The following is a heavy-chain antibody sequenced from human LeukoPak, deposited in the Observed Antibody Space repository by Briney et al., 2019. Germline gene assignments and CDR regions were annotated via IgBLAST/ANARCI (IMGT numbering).Heavy chain of an antibody. CDR1: GYTFTGYD. V-gene: IGHV1-2*02. Sequence: GESLKISCTGSGYTFTGYDMHWVRQAPGQGIEWMGWINSNSGGTNYAKKFPGRVTMTRDTSISTAYMELSRLRSDDTAVYYCASFWSGYRRTVDAFDIWGQGTMVTVSS. D-gene: IGHD3-3*01. J-gene: IGHJ3*02. CDR3: ASFWSGYRRTVDAFDI. CDR2: INSNSGGT.